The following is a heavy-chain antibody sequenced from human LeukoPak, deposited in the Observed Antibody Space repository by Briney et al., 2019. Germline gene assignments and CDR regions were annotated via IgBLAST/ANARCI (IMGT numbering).Heavy chain of an antibody. CDR3: AGAAIAAAGAYYYYYMDV. CDR1: GGTFSSYA. J-gene: IGHJ6*03. CDR2: INPSGGST. D-gene: IGHD6-13*01. Sequence: ASVRVSCKASGGTFSSYAISWVRQAPGQGLEWMGIINPSGGSTSYAQKFQGRVTMTRGTSTSTVYMELSSLRSEDTAVYYCAGAAIAAAGAYYYYYMDVWGKGTTVTVSS. V-gene: IGHV1-46*01.